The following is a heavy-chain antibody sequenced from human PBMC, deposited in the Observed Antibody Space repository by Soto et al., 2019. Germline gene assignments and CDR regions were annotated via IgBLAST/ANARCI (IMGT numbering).Heavy chain of an antibody. CDR2: ISYDGSNK. J-gene: IGHJ4*02. Sequence: QVQLVESGGGVVQPGRSLRLSCAASGFTFSSYGMHWVRQAPGKGLEWVAVISYDGSNKYYADSVKGRFTISRDNSKNTLYLQMYSLRAEDTAVYCCAKGSWGSCVFDCWGQGTLVTVSS. D-gene: IGHD2-15*01. CDR3: AKGSWGSCVFDC. CDR1: GFTFSSYG. V-gene: IGHV3-30*18.